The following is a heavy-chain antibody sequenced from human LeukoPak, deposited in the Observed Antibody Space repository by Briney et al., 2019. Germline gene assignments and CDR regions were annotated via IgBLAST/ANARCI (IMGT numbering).Heavy chain of an antibody. CDR2: IWYGGSNK. V-gene: IGHV3-33*01. D-gene: IGHD3-3*01. CDR3: ARSTIFGVVITHFDY. CDR1: GFTFRSHG. Sequence: GGSLRLSCAASGFTFRSHGMHWVRQAPGKGLEWVAVIWYGGSNKYYADSVKGRFTISRDNSKNTLYLQMNSLRAEDTAVYYCARSTIFGVVITHFDYWGQGTLVTVSS. J-gene: IGHJ4*02.